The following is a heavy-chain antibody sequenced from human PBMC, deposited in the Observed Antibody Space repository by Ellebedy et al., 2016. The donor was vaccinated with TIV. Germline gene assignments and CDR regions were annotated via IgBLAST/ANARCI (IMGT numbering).Heavy chain of an antibody. V-gene: IGHV1-69*13. CDR2: IIPIFGTA. J-gene: IGHJ4*02. CDR1: GGTFSSYA. D-gene: IGHD5-24*01. Sequence: SVKVSCXASGGTFSSYAISWVRQAPGQGLEWMGGIIPIFGTANYAQKFQGRVTITADESTSTAYMELSSLRSEDTAVYYCARGGDGYNYRDFDYWGQGTLVTVSS. CDR3: ARGGDGYNYRDFDY.